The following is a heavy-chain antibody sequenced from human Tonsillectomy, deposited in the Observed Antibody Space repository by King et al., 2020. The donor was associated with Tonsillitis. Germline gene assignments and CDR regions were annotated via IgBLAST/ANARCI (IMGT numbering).Heavy chain of an antibody. Sequence: VELVESGGGLIQPGGCLRLSCAASGFTVSSNSMSGVRQAPGKGLEWGSVSYSGGSTYYADAVQGRFTISRDNSKNTLYLQMNSLRAEDTAVYYCARWLEMAHYFDYWGQGTLVTVSS. CDR2: SYSGGST. J-gene: IGHJ4*02. V-gene: IGHV3-53*01. CDR3: ARWLEMAHYFDY. D-gene: IGHD5-24*01. CDR1: GFTVSSNS.